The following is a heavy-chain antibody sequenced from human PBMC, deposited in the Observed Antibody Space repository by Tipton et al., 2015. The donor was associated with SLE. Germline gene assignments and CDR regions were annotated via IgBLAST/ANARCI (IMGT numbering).Heavy chain of an antibody. J-gene: IGHJ1*01. V-gene: IGHV4-4*08. CDR3: ARDPGGATAEYFQH. Sequence: LRLSCAVYGGSFSGYYWSWIRQPPGKGLEWIGYIYTSGSTNYNPSLKSRVTISVDTSKNQFSLKLSSVTAADTAVYYCARDPGGATAEYFQHWGQGTLVTVSS. CDR2: IYTSGST. CDR1: GGSFSGYY. D-gene: IGHD1-26*01.